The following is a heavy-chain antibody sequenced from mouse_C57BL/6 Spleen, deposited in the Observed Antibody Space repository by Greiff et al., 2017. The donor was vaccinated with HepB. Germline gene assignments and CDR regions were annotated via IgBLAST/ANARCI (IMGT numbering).Heavy chain of an antibody. Sequence: QVQLQQPGAELVKPGASVKMSCKASGYTFTSYWITWVKQRPGQGLEWIGDIYPGSGSTNYNEKFKSKATLTVDTSSSTAYMQLSSLTSEDSAVYYCASGSRERLGAMDYWGQGTSVTVSS. V-gene: IGHV1-55*01. CDR3: ASGSRERLGAMDY. J-gene: IGHJ4*01. D-gene: IGHD1-1*01. CDR1: GYTFTSYW. CDR2: IYPGSGST.